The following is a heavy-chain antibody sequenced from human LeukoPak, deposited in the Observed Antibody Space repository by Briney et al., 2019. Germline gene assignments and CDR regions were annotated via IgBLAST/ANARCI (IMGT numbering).Heavy chain of an antibody. J-gene: IGHJ4*02. Sequence: SETLSLTCTVSGGSISSSSYYWGWIRQPPGKGLEWIGSIYYNGSTYYNPSLKSRVTISVDTSKNQFSLKLSSVTAADTAVYYCITDSSGYYYHYWGQGTLVTVSS. CDR2: IYYNGST. CDR3: ITDSSGYYYHY. V-gene: IGHV4-39*01. CDR1: GGSISSSSYY. D-gene: IGHD3-22*01.